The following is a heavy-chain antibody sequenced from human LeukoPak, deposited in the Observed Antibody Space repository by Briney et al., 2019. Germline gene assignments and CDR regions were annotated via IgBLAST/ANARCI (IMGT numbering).Heavy chain of an antibody. D-gene: IGHD5-18*01. V-gene: IGHV4-4*02. Sequence: SETLSLTCAVSGFTISSSNWCSWVREPPGQGLEWIGEIYHSGSTNYNPSLKSRVTISVGTSKNQFSLKLSSVTAADTAVYYCARVRGYTSEYYYYYMDVWGKGTTVTVSS. CDR3: ARVRGYTSEYYYYYMDV. CDR2: IYHSGST. J-gene: IGHJ6*03. CDR1: GFTISSSNW.